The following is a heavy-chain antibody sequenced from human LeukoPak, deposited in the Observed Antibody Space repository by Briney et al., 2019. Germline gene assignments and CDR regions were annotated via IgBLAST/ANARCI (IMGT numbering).Heavy chain of an antibody. Sequence: GGSLRVSCAASGFTFSSYSMNWVRQAPGKGVEWVSSISSSSSYIYYADSVKGRFTISRDNAKNSLYLQMNSLRAEDTAVYYCARLHKTAPDYWGQGTLVTVSS. CDR3: ARLHKTAPDY. CDR2: ISSSSSYI. J-gene: IGHJ4*02. D-gene: IGHD4-11*01. CDR1: GFTFSSYS. V-gene: IGHV3-21*01.